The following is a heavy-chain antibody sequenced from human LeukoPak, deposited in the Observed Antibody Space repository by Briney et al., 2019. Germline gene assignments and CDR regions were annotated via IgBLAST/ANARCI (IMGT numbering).Heavy chain of an antibody. V-gene: IGHV3-7*01. D-gene: IGHD1-14*01. CDR2: IKEDGSQK. CDR3: AKDTGPGDY. Sequence: PGGSLRLSCAPSGFSFSTYWMSWVRQAPGKGLEWVANIKEDGSQKYYADSVKGRFTISRDNSKNTLYLQMNSLRAEDTAVYYCAKDTGPGDYWGQGTLVTVSS. CDR1: GFSFSTYW. J-gene: IGHJ4*02.